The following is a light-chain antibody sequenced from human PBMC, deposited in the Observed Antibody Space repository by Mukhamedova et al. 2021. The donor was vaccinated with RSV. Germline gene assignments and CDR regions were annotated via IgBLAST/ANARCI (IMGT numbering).Light chain of an antibody. CDR1: DIGRKS. V-gene: IGLV3-21*04. CDR2: YDS. J-gene: IGLJ2*01. CDR3: QVWDNDSDHVI. Sequence: GKTAKIPCGGDDIGRKSVHWSQQKAGQAPVLVISYDSDRASGIPERFSGSNSGNTATLTISGVEAGDEADYYCQVWDNDSDHVIFGG.